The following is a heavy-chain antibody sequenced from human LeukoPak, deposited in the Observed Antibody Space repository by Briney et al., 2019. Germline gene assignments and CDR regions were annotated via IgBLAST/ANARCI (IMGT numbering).Heavy chain of an antibody. D-gene: IGHD3-22*01. J-gene: IGHJ4*02. CDR2: VYHSGST. Sequence: PSETLSLTCSVSGYSISSGFYRDWIRQPPGKGLEWIGSVYHSGSTYYNSSLKSRVTISVDMSKNQFSLRLSSVIAADTAVYYCARVADSGDWGQGTLVTVSS. CDR1: GYSISSGFY. CDR3: ARVADSGD. V-gene: IGHV4-38-2*02.